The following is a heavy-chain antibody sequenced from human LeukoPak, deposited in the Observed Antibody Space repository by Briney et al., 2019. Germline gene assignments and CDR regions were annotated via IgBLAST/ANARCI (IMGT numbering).Heavy chain of an antibody. D-gene: IGHD3/OR15-3a*01. CDR3: PKGLGVASLIVDALDM. Sequence: PGGSLRLSCAASGFTFHDYAMHLVRQVPGKGLEWVSGITWNSRSVLYADSVRGRFTISRDNAKNSLYLQMNSLRPEDMAFYYCPKGLGVASLIVDALDMWGQGTMVTV. J-gene: IGHJ3*02. CDR1: GFTFHDYA. V-gene: IGHV3-9*03. CDR2: ITWNSRSV.